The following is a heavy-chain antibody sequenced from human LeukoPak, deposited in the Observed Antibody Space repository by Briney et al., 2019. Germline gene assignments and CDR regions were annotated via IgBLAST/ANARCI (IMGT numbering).Heavy chain of an antibody. Sequence: SETLSLTCTVSGGSISSSSSYWGWIRQPPGKGLEWIGSIYYSGSTYYNPSLKSRVTISVDTSKNQFSLKLSSVTAADTAVYYCARHQGYCSGGSCLNWFDPWGQGTLVTVSS. D-gene: IGHD2-15*01. V-gene: IGHV4-39*01. CDR2: IYYSGST. CDR1: GGSISSSSSY. J-gene: IGHJ5*02. CDR3: ARHQGYCSGGSCLNWFDP.